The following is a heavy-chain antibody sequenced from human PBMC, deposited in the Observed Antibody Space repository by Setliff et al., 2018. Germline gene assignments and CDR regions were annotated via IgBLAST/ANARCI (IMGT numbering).Heavy chain of an antibody. J-gene: IGHJ4*02. CDR3: VRHERSGGNWLAGDC. V-gene: IGHV4-39*01. CDR2: IYYAERP. D-gene: IGHD2-15*01. CDR1: GGSIISTNNY. Sequence: KPSETLSLTCTVSGGSIISTNNYWGWIRQPPGKGLEWIGSIYYAERPAYNSALKSRIAMSVDTSKNQFSLELTSVTAADTAVYYCVRHERSGGNWLAGDCWGQGTLVTVSS.